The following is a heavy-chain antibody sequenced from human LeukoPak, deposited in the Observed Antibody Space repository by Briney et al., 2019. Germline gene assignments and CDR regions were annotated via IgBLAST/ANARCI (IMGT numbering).Heavy chain of an antibody. V-gene: IGHV3-30*04. J-gene: IGHJ4*02. CDR3: AKMGPWSGQPTTYY. Sequence: GTSLRLSCAASGFTFSSYAIHWVRQAPGKGLEWVAVISFHGSDSFYADSVKGRFTISRDNTKNTLYLQMNSLRAADTAVYYGAKMGPWSGQPTTYYWGQGTLVTVSS. D-gene: IGHD3-3*01. CDR1: GFTFSSYA. CDR2: ISFHGSDS.